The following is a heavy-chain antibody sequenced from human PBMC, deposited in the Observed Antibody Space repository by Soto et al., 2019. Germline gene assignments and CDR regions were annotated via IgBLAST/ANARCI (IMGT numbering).Heavy chain of an antibody. CDR2: INPRGGST. Sequence: QVQLVQSGAEVKKPGASVKVSCKASGYTFTNYYIHWVRQTPGQGLEWMGIINPRGGSTSYAQKFQGRVTMTRGTSMGTVYMELGSLRSEDTAVYYCARGHSPIGYCSGGRCNYFDYWGPGTLVTVSS. CDR1: GYTFTNYY. D-gene: IGHD2-15*01. V-gene: IGHV1-46*01. J-gene: IGHJ4*02. CDR3: ARGHSPIGYCSGGRCNYFDY.